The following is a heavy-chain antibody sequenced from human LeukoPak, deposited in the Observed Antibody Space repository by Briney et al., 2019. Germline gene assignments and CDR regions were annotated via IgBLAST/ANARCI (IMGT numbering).Heavy chain of an antibody. CDR3: ARDWQTMPTRVYWFDP. D-gene: IGHD1/OR15-1a*01. CDR2: IIPIFGTA. J-gene: IGHJ5*02. CDR1: GGTFSSDA. V-gene: IGHV1-69*01. Sequence: EASVKLSCKASGGTFSSDAISCVRQAPGQGLEWMGGIIPIFGTANYAQKFQGRVTITADESTSTAYMELSSLRSEDTAVYYCARDWQTMPTRVYWFDPWGQGTLVTVSS.